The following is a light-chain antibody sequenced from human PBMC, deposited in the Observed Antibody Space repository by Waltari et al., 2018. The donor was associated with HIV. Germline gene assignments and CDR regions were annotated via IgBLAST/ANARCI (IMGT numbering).Light chain of an antibody. Sequence: QSALTQPASVSGSPGQSITLSCTGASSDVGRYNYVSWYQHHPGKAPKLIIYDVSNRPSGVSNRFSGSKSGTTASLTISGLQAEDEADYYRSSYTSSRTVVFGGGTKLTVL. CDR3: SSYTSSRTVV. J-gene: IGLJ2*01. V-gene: IGLV2-14*03. CDR2: DVS. CDR1: SSDVGRYNY.